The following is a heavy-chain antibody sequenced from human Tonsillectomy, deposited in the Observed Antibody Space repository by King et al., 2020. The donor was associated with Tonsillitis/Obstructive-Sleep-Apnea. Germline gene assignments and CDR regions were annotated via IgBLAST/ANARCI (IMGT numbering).Heavy chain of an antibody. CDR2: VGAAGDT. J-gene: IGHJ4*02. CDR1: GFSFTRFD. V-gene: IGHV3-13*04. CDR3: ARGSKFDILSGHQLFDH. Sequence: VQLVESGGGLVQPGGSLRLSCAASGFSFTRFDMHWVRQVTGKGLEWVSGVGAAGDTSYPDSVKGRFIISKENAKNSLYLQLNSRRAGDTAVYYCARGSKFDILSGHQLFDHWGQGTLVTVSS. D-gene: IGHD3-9*01.